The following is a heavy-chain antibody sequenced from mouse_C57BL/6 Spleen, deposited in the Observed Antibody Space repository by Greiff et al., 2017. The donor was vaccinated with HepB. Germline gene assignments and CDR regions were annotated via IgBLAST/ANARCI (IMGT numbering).Heavy chain of an antibody. CDR2: IDPSDSYT. CDR3: ARSGDYDGFAY. CDR1: GYTFTSYW. D-gene: IGHD2-4*01. J-gene: IGHJ3*01. Sequence: QVQLQQPGAELVMPGASVKLSCKASGYTFTSYWMHWVKQRPGQGLEWIGEIDPSDSYTNYNQKFKGKSTLTVDKSSSTAYMQLSSLTSEDSAVYYCARSGDYDGFAYWGQGPLVTVSA. V-gene: IGHV1-69*01.